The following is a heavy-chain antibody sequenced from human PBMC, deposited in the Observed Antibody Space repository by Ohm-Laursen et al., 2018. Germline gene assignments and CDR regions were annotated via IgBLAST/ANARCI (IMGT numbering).Heavy chain of an antibody. V-gene: IGHV4-34*01. D-gene: IGHD6-19*01. CDR2: INHSRST. J-gene: IGHJ4*02. Sequence: TLSLTCTVSGGSLRNYYWSWIRQPPGKGLEWIGEINHSRSTKYNSSFKSRVTISVDTSKNQFSLKLSSVTAADTAVYYCARGFSGWWGRIDYWGQGILVTVSS. CDR1: GGSLRNYY. CDR3: ARGFSGWWGRIDY.